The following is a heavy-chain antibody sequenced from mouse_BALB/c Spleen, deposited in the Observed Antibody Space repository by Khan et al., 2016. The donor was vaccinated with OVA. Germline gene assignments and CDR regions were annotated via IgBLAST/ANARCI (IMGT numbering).Heavy chain of an antibody. V-gene: IGHV5-6-4*01. Sequence: EVELVESGGGLVRPGGSLKLSCAASGFSFTSYTMSWVRQTPEKRLEWVATISSGSTYTYYPDSVKGRFTISRDNAKNTLYLQMSSLKSEDTAMYYCTRDGNYGHWYFDVWGAGTTVTVSS. CDR2: ISSGSTYT. CDR3: TRDGNYGHWYFDV. CDR1: GFSFTSYT. J-gene: IGHJ1*01. D-gene: IGHD2-1*01.